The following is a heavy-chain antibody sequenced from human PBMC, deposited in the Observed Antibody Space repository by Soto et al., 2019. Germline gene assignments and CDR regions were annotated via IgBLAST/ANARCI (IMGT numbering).Heavy chain of an antibody. CDR3: ARVVLLDYYDGSGYYPPNWFDP. V-gene: IGHV4-31*03. J-gene: IGHJ5*02. CDR2: IYYSGST. D-gene: IGHD3-22*01. CDR1: GGSISSGGYY. Sequence: PSETLSLTCTVSGGSISSGGYYWSWIRQHPGKGLEWIGYIYYSGSTYYNPSLKSRVTISVDTSKNQFSLKLSSVTAADTAVYYCARVVLLDYYDGSGYYPPNWFDPWGQGTLVTVSS.